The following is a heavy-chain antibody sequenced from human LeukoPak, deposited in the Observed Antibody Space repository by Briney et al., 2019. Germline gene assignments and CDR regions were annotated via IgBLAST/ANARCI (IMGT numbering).Heavy chain of an antibody. CDR1: GGTFSSYA. V-gene: IGHV1-69*05. CDR2: IFPIFGTA. J-gene: IGHJ4*02. D-gene: IGHD1-26*01. CDR3: ARGAAQWELPPGFDY. Sequence: SVKVSCKASGGTFSSYAISWVRQAPGQGLEWMGGIFPIFGTANYAQKFQGRVTITTDESTSTAYMELSSLRSEDTAVYYCARGAAQWELPPGFDYWGQGTLVTVSS.